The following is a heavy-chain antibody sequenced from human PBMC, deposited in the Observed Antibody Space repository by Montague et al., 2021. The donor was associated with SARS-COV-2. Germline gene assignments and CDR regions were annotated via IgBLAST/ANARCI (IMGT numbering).Heavy chain of an antibody. Sequence: SETLSLTCTVSHGSISSSLSYWGWIRQPPGKGLELIGIIYRGGYTFYSPSLKSRITMYVDTSRHQFSLHLASVTATDTAVYYCARRGYTHSRVDDAFEIWGQGIMVTVSS. V-gene: IGHV4-39*01. CDR3: ARRGYTHSRVDDAFEI. J-gene: IGHJ3*02. D-gene: IGHD5-12*01. CDR2: IYRGGYT. CDR1: HGSISSSLSY.